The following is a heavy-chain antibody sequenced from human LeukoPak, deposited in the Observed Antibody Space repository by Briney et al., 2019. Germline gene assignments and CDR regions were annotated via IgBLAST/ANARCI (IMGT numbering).Heavy chain of an antibody. D-gene: IGHD3-3*01. CDR1: GGSISSGDYY. CDR2: IYYSGST. Sequence: SETLSLTCTVSGGSISSGDYYWRWIRQPPVTGLEWIGYIYYSGSTYYNPSLKSRVTISVDTSKNQFSLKLSSVTAADTAVYYCARAFGVVIMSAFDIWGQGTMVTVSS. J-gene: IGHJ3*02. CDR3: ARAFGVVIMSAFDI. V-gene: IGHV4-30-4*08.